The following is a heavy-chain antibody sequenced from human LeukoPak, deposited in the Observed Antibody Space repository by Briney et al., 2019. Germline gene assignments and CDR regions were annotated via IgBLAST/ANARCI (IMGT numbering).Heavy chain of an antibody. D-gene: IGHD6-19*01. V-gene: IGHV1-3*01. J-gene: IGHJ3*02. CDR2: INAGNGNT. CDR1: GYTFTGYA. Sequence: ASVKVSCKASGYTFTGYAMHWVRQAPGQRLEWMGWINAGNGNTKYSQKFQGRVTITRDTSASTAYMELSSLRSEDTAVYYCARDQWLVLNAFDIWGQGTMVTVSS. CDR3: ARDQWLVLNAFDI.